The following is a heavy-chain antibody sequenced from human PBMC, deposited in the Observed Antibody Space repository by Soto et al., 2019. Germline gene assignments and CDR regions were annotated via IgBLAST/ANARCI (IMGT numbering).Heavy chain of an antibody. CDR3: AKDRRNVVVVASIWFDP. D-gene: IGHD2-15*01. V-gene: IGHV3-23*01. CDR1: GFTFSSYA. Sequence: EVQLLESGGGLVQPGGSLRLSCAASGFTFSSYAMSWVRQAPGTGLEWVSAISGSGGSTYYADSVKGRFTISRDNSKNTLYLQMNSLRAEDTAVYYCAKDRRNVVVVASIWFDPWCQGTLVTVSS. J-gene: IGHJ5*02. CDR2: ISGSGGST.